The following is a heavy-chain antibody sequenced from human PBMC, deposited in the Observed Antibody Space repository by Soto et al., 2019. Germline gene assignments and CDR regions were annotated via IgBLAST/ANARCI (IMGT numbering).Heavy chain of an antibody. CDR2: ISDSGVST. J-gene: IGHJ4*02. D-gene: IGHD1-26*01. V-gene: IGHV3-23*01. CDR1: GLTFSNFA. CDR3: AKGTKWELPLDS. Sequence: GGSLRLSCAASGLTFSNFAMSWVRQAPGKGLEWVSAISDSGVSTYYAGSVKGRFTISRDSSKNTLYLQMNSLRADDTAVYYCAKGTKWELPLDSWGQGTLVTVSS.